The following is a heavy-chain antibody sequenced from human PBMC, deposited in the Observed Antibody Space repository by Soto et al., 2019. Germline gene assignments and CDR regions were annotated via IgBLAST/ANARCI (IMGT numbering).Heavy chain of an antibody. D-gene: IGHD6-6*01. CDR3: ARVHLVRTSSYYCGMDV. V-gene: IGHV3-21*06. CDR2: ISGSGKDT. Sequence: NPGGSLRLSCATSGFTFSNYRMNWVREAPGKGLEWVASISGSGKDTFYRDSVKGRFTISRDNAESSLALQMNSLTVDDTAVYHCARVHLVRTSSYYCGMDVWGPGTTVTVSS. J-gene: IGHJ6*02. CDR1: GFTFSNYR.